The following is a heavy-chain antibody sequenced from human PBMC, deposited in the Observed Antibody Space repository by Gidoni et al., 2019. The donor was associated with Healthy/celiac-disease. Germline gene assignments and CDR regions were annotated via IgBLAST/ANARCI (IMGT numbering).Heavy chain of an antibody. CDR3: ARISDTAMALDY. J-gene: IGHJ4*02. CDR2: IDWDDDK. CDR1: GFALSTSGMC. V-gene: IGHV2-70*15. D-gene: IGHD5-18*01. Sequence: QVTLRESGPALVKPTQTLILTCTFSGFALSTSGMCVSWIRQPPGKALEWLARIDWDDDKYYSPSLKTRLTISKDTSKNQVVLTMTNMDPVDTATYYCARISDTAMALDYWGQGTLVTVSS.